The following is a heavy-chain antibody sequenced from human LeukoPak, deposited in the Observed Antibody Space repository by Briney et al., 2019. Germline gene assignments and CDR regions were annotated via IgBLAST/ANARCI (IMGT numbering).Heavy chain of an antibody. Sequence: ASVKVSCKASGYTFTSYGISWVRQAPGQGLEWMGWISAYNGNTNYAQKLQGRVTMTTDTSTSTAYMELRSLRADDTAVYYCARDYYGSGSYWNYYYGMDVWGQGTTVTVSS. J-gene: IGHJ6*02. V-gene: IGHV1-18*01. CDR3: ARDYYGSGSYWNYYYGMDV. CDR1: GYTFTSYG. D-gene: IGHD3-10*01. CDR2: ISAYNGNT.